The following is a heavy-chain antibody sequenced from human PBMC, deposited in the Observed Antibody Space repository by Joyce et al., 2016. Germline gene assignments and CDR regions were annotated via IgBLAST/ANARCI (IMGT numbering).Heavy chain of an antibody. Sequence: QVQLVQSGAEVKKPGSSVKVSCKASGGTFSNYAISWVRQAPGQGLEGMGGISPVFGTANFAQTFQGRVTITADESTSTAYMELSSLRSEDTGVYYCARARGSSGWHGTGFFDYWGQGTLVTVSS. J-gene: IGHJ4*02. CDR1: GGTFSNYA. V-gene: IGHV1-69*01. CDR2: ISPVFGTA. CDR3: ARARGSSGWHGTGFFDY. D-gene: IGHD6-19*01.